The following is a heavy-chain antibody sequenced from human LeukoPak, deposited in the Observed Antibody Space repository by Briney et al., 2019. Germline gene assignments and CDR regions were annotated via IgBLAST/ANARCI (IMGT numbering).Heavy chain of an antibody. CDR3: ARDDSSGYYRRFFDY. Sequence: GGSLRLSCAASGFTFSSYGMNWVRQAPGKGLEWVSYISSSGSTIYYADSVKGRFTISRDNAKNSLYLQMNSLRAEDTAVYYCARDDSSGYYRRFFDYWGQGTLVTVSS. J-gene: IGHJ4*02. V-gene: IGHV3-48*03. D-gene: IGHD3-22*01. CDR1: GFTFSSYG. CDR2: ISSSGSTI.